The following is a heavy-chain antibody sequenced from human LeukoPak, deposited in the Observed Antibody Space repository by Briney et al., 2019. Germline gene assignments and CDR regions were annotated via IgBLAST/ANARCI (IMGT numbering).Heavy chain of an antibody. Sequence: GGSLRLSCAASGFTFNSYGMNWVRQAPGKGLEWVSGISGSGVYTYYADSVKGRFTISRDNSKNTLYLVMNSLRVDDTAVYYCAKAVDLATISVDIWGQGTMVTVSS. CDR2: ISGSGVYT. CDR1: GFTFNSYG. V-gene: IGHV3-23*01. D-gene: IGHD5-24*01. J-gene: IGHJ3*02. CDR3: AKAVDLATISVDI.